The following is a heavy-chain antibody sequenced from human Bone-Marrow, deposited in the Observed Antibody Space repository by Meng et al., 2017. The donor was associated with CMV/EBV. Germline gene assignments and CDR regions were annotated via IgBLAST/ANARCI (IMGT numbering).Heavy chain of an antibody. CDR2: ISGSGADT. V-gene: IGHV3-23*01. Sequence: SGFTFSSYAMSWVRQAPGKGLEWVSSISGSGADTYYADSVRGRFTISRDNSKNTLYLQMNSLRADDTAVYYYANTRASSAYRRVFFDYWGQGTLVTVSS. J-gene: IGHJ4*02. CDR3: ANTRASSAYRRVFFDY. D-gene: IGHD5-12*01. CDR1: GFTFSSYA.